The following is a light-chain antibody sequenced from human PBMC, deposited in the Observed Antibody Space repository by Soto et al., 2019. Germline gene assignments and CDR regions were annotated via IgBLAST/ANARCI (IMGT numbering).Light chain of an antibody. V-gene: IGKV1-5*03. Sequence: DIQMTQSPSTLSASVGDRVIITCRASESISNWLAWYQQKPGKASNLLIYKASSLKSGVPLRFSGSGSGTEFTLTINSLQPDDFATYYCQQYDTYWTFGQGTKVEFK. CDR3: QQYDTYWT. CDR1: ESISNW. J-gene: IGKJ1*01. CDR2: KAS.